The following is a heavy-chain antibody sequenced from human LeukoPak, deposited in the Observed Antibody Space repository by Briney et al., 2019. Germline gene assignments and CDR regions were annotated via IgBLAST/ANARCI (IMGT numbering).Heavy chain of an antibody. CDR2: INPNSGGT. Sequence: ASVKVSCKASGGTFSSYAISWVRQAPGQGLEWMGWINPNSGGTNYAQKFQGRVTMTRDTSISTAYMELSRLRSDDTAVYYCARAWSPYYDILTGYPLDSYYFDYWGQGTLVTVSS. CDR3: ARAWSPYYDILTGYPLDSYYFDY. CDR1: GGTFSSYA. J-gene: IGHJ4*02. V-gene: IGHV1-2*02. D-gene: IGHD3-9*01.